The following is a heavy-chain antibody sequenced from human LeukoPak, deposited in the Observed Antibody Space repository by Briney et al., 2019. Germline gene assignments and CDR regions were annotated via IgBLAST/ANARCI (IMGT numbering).Heavy chain of an antibody. CDR2: IYYSGST. Sequence: SETLSLTCTVSGGSISSYYWSWIRQPPGKGLEWIGYIYYSGSTNYNPSLKSRVTISVDTSKNQFSLKLNSVTAADTAAYYCARSSYDSSGYYYYFDFWGQGTLVTVSS. V-gene: IGHV4-59*01. D-gene: IGHD3-22*01. CDR1: GGSISSYY. J-gene: IGHJ4*02. CDR3: ARSSYDSSGYYYYFDF.